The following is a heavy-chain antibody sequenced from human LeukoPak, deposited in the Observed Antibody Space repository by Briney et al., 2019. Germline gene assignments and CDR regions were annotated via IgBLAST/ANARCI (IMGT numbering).Heavy chain of an antibody. CDR3: ASGITGTTADY. J-gene: IGHJ4*02. CDR2: ISYDGSNK. V-gene: IGHV3-30*04. Sequence: GGSLRLSCAASGFIFTSYTMTWVRQAPGKGLEWVAVISYDGSNKYYADSVKGRFTISRDNSKNTLYLQMNSLRAEDTAVYYCASGITGTTADYWGQGTLVTVSS. D-gene: IGHD1-14*01. CDR1: GFIFTSYT.